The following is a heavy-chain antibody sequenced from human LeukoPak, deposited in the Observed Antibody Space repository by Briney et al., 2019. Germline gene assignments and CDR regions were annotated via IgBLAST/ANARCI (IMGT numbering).Heavy chain of an antibody. J-gene: IGHJ4*02. Sequence: SETLSLTCTVSGDSISNSFWWSWVRQPPGKGLDWIGEISHTGSTKYNPSLKNRVTISRDSSKNQFSLKLNSVTAADTATYYCTRSAGWWSLDYWGQGALVTISS. CDR3: TRSAGWWSLDY. D-gene: IGHD2-8*02. V-gene: IGHV4-4*02. CDR1: GDSISNSFW. CDR2: ISHTGST.